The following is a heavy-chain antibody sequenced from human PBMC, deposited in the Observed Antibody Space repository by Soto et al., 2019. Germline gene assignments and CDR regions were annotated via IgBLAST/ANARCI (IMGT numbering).Heavy chain of an antibody. D-gene: IGHD3-9*01. J-gene: IGHJ2*01. CDR3: AKDLGYYDILTGPRGWYFDL. CDR1: GYTFSSYA. CDR2: ISGSGGST. Sequence: EVQLLESGGGLVQPGGSLRLSCAASGYTFSSYAMSWVRQAPGKGLEWVSAISGSGGSTYYADSVKGRFTISRDNSKNTLYLQMNSLRAEDTAVYYCAKDLGYYDILTGPRGWYFDLWGRGTLVTVSS. V-gene: IGHV3-23*01.